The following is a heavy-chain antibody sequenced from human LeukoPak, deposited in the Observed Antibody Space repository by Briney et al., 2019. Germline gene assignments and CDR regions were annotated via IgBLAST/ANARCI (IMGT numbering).Heavy chain of an antibody. CDR3: ARDSDSSGYCDY. J-gene: IGHJ4*02. V-gene: IGHV3-21*01. Sequence: GGSLRLSCAASGFTFSSYAMSWVRQAPGKGLEWVSSISSSSSYIYYADSVKGRFTISRDNAKNSLYLQMNSLRAGDTAVYYCARDSDSSGYCDYWGQGTLVTVSS. D-gene: IGHD3-22*01. CDR1: GFTFSSYA. CDR2: ISSSSSYI.